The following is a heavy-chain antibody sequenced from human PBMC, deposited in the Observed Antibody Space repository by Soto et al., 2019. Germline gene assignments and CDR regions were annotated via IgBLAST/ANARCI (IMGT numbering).Heavy chain of an antibody. J-gene: IGHJ4*02. D-gene: IGHD3-22*01. CDR3: ARDRHFHDSSGYFH. CDR2: IWYCGSNK. CDR1: GFTFSSYG. Sequence: LRLSCAASGFTFSSYGMHWVRQAPCKGLEWVAVIWYCGSNKYYADSVKGRFTISIDNSKNTLYLQMNSLRAEDTAVYYCARDRHFHDSSGYFHWGQGNMVNVSA. V-gene: IGHV3-33*01.